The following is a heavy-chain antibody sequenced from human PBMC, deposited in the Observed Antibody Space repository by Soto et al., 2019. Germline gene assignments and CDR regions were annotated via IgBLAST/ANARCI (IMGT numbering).Heavy chain of an antibody. CDR1: GGSISRYY. D-gene: IGHD5-12*01. V-gene: IGHV4-4*07. CDR2: MYHTGTT. CDR3: ARDVGYTGYEQGNPFDL. Sequence: SETLSLTYSGSGGSISRYYWSWIRQTAGKRLEWIGRMYHTGTTDYNPSLKRRLSMSVDTSKNQFSLRLSSVTAADTALYYCARDVGYTGYEQGNPFDLWGQGTMVTVSS. J-gene: IGHJ3*01.